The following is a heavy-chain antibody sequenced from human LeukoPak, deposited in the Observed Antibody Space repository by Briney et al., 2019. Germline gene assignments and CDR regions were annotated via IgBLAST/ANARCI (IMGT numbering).Heavy chain of an antibody. V-gene: IGHV1-2*02. J-gene: IGHJ4*02. Sequence: GASVKVSCKASGYILTTYYLHWLRQAPGQGLEWMGSINPNTGATNYAQNFQGRVTMTTDTSINTTYMEVSRLRSDDTAVYYCARGYCSSTSCELDYWGQGTLATVSS. CDR3: ARGYCSSTSCELDY. CDR2: INPNTGAT. CDR1: GYILTTYY. D-gene: IGHD2-2*01.